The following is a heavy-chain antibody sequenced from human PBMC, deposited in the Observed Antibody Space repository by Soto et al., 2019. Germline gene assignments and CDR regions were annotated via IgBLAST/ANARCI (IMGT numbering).Heavy chain of an antibody. V-gene: IGHV1-69*13. Sequence: VASVEVSCKASGGTFSSYAIRWVRQAPGQGLEWMGGIIPIFGTANYAQKFQGRVTITADESTSTAYMELSSLRSEDTAVYYCATVCGSCIYFDYWGQGTLVTVSS. J-gene: IGHJ4*02. CDR3: ATVCGSCIYFDY. CDR2: IIPIFGTA. D-gene: IGHD2-15*01. CDR1: GGTFSSYA.